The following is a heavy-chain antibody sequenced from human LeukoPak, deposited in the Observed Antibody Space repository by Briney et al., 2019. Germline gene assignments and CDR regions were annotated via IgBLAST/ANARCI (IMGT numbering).Heavy chain of an antibody. CDR2: INHSGST. J-gene: IGHJ4*02. V-gene: IGHV4-34*01. CDR1: GGSFSGYY. D-gene: IGHD5-18*01. Sequence: KPSETLSLTCAVYGGSFSGYYWSWIRQPPGKGLEWIGEINHSGSTNYNPSLKSRVTISVDTSKNQFSLKLSSVTAADTAVYYCARESGYSYGYFDYWGQGTLVTVSS. CDR3: ARESGYSYGYFDY.